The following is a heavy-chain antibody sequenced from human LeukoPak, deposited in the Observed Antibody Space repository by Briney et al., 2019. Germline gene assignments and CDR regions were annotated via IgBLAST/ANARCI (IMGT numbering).Heavy chain of an antibody. CDR1: GFTFSDHW. D-gene: IGHD3-22*01. Sequence: GGSLRLTCAASGFTFSDHWMSWVRQAPGKGLEWVANIKQDGSEKYYVDSVKGRFTISRDNAKNSLYLQMNSLRAEDTAVYYCARAGDSSGPTGGNFDYWGQGTLVTVSS. CDR3: ARAGDSSGPTGGNFDY. V-gene: IGHV3-7*01. CDR2: IKQDGSEK. J-gene: IGHJ4*02.